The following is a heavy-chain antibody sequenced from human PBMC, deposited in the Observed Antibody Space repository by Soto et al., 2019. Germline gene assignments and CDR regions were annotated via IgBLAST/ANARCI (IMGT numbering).Heavy chain of an antibody. V-gene: IGHV1-18*01. Sequence: ASVKVSCKASGYTFTRYGISWVRQAPGQGLEWMGWISGYNGDTNYAQKFQGRVTMTVDTSTTTAFMELTSLTSDDRAVYYCAKNGQPPYYYYYGMDIWGQGTTVTVSS. CDR3: AKNGQPPYYYYYGMDI. J-gene: IGHJ6*02. CDR2: ISGYNGDT. CDR1: GYTFTRYG. D-gene: IGHD2-8*01.